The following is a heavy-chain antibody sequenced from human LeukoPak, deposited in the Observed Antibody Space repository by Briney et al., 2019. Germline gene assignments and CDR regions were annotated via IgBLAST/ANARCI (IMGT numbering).Heavy chain of an antibody. V-gene: IGHV1-69*13. CDR3: ARESSSTSCPFDY. CDR2: IIPIFGTA. CDR1: GGTFSSYA. D-gene: IGHD2-2*01. Sequence: SVKVSCKASGGTFSSYAISWVRQAPGQGLEWMGGIIPIFGTANYAQKFQGRVTITADESTSTAYIELSSLRSEDTAVYYCARESSSTSCPFDYWGQGTLVTVSP. J-gene: IGHJ4*02.